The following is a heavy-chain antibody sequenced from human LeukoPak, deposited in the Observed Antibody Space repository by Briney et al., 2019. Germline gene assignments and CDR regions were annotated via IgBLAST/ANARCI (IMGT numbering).Heavy chain of an antibody. V-gene: IGHV3-23*01. CDR1: GFTFSNYG. J-gene: IGHJ4*02. CDR2: ISGSGGAT. Sequence: PGGSLRLSCAASGFTFSNYGMSWVRQAPGKGLEWGSGISGSGGATYDSDSVKGRFTISRDNSKNTLYLQMNSLRAEDTAVYYCAKEEAFTSTWTDFWGQGTLVTVSS. CDR3: AKEEAFTSTWTDF. D-gene: IGHD6-13*01.